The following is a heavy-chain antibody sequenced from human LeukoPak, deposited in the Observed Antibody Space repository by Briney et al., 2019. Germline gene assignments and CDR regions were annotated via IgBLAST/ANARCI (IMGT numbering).Heavy chain of an antibody. D-gene: IGHD4-23*01. CDR3: ARDLDYGGNAIDY. CDR2: FDPEDGET. Sequence: GASVKVSCKVSGYTLTELSMHWVRQAPGKGLEWMGGFDPEDGETIYAQKFQGRVTMTEDTSTSTVYMELSSLRSEDTAVYYCARDLDYGGNAIDYWGQGTLVTVSS. CDR1: GYTLTELS. J-gene: IGHJ4*02. V-gene: IGHV1-24*01.